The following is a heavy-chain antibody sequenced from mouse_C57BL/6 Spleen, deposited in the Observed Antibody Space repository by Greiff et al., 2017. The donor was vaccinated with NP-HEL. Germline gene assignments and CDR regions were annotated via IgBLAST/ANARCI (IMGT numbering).Heavy chain of an antibody. CDR3: ARRKYGSSNWYFDV. Sequence: VQLQQSGPVLVKPGASVKMSCKASGYTFTDYYMNWVKQSHGKSLEWIGVINPYNGGTSYNQKFKGKATLTVDKSSSTAYMELNSLTSEDSAVYYCARRKYGSSNWYFDVWGTGTTVTVSS. CDR1: GYTFTDYY. V-gene: IGHV1-19*01. D-gene: IGHD1-1*01. J-gene: IGHJ1*03. CDR2: INPYNGGT.